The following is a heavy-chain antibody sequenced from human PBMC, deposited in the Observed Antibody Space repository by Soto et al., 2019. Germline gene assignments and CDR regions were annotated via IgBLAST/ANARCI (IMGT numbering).Heavy chain of an antibody. Sequence: PSETLSLTCTVSGGSIGSGDYCWSGIRQPAGKGLEWIGYIYYSGSTYYNPSLKSRVTISVDTSKNQFSLKLSSVTAADTAVYYCARDSECTNGVCYVPFDYWGQGTLVTVSS. D-gene: IGHD2-8*01. CDR2: IYYSGST. CDR1: GGSIGSGDYC. CDR3: ARDSECTNGVCYVPFDY. J-gene: IGHJ4*02. V-gene: IGHV4-30-4*01.